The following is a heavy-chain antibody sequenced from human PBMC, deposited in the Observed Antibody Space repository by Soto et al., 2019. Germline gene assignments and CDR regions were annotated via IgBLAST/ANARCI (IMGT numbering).Heavy chain of an antibody. CDR3: ARVLRSRNYYYMDV. J-gene: IGHJ6*03. D-gene: IGHD3-10*01. V-gene: IGHV4-31*03. CDR1: GGSISSGGYY. CDR2: IYYSGST. Sequence: QVQLQESGPGLVKPSQTLSLTCTVSGGSISSGGYYWSWIRQHPGKGLEWIGYIYYSGSTYYNPSRKRRVTISVDTSKNQFSLKLSSVTAADTAVYYCARVLRSRNYYYMDVWGKGTTVTVSS.